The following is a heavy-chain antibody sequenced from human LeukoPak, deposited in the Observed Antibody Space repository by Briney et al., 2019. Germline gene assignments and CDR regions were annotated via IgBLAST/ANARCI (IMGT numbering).Heavy chain of an antibody. CDR3: AREGSYCVGGDCYSFDF. CDR1: GYRFISNY. CDR2: MHPGNGNT. Sequence: ASVKVSCKASGYRFISNYIQWVRQAPGLGPEWMGWMHPGNGNTRYAEKFQGRVTTTRDTSINTAYMDLSSLRSDDTAVYHCAREGSYCVGGDCYSFDFWGQGTLITVSS. J-gene: IGHJ4*02. V-gene: IGHV1-2*02. D-gene: IGHD2-21*02.